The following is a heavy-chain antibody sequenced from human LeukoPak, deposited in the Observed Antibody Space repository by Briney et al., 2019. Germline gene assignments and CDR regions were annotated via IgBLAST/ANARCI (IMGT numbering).Heavy chain of an antibody. D-gene: IGHD3-22*01. CDR1: GLTFSGYA. CDR2: ISGSGGST. V-gene: IGHV3-23*01. J-gene: IGHJ6*03. CDR3: AKAGIDYYDSRGGYYYYYYMDV. Sequence: GGSLRLSCAASGLTFSGYAMSWVRQAPGKGLEWVSAISGSGGSTYYADSVKGRFTISRDNSKNTLYLQMNSLRAEDTAVYYCAKAGIDYYDSRGGYYYYYYMDVWGKGTTVTVSS.